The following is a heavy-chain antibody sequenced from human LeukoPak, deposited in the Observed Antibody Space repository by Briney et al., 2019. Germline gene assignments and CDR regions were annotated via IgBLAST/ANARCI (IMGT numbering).Heavy chain of an antibody. Sequence: SETLSLTCTVSGGSITSSSHYWGWIRQPPGKGLQWLGLIYYDGSAYYNLSLKSRLTISIDTSKSQFSLQLSSVTAADTAVYFCARRAYSAAYWKHFDYWGQGTLVTVSS. D-gene: IGHD1-1*01. CDR3: ARRAYSAAYWKHFDY. CDR2: IYYDGSA. CDR1: GGSITSSSHY. J-gene: IGHJ4*02. V-gene: IGHV4-39*01.